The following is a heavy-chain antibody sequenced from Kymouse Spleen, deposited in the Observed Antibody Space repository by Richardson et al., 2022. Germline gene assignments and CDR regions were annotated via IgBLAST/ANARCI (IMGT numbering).Heavy chain of an antibody. CDR3: AREGAAAGTEYYGMDV. CDR2: IGTAGDT. CDR1: GFTFSSYD. D-gene: IGHD6-13*01. Sequence: EVQLVESGGGLVQPGGSLRLSCAASGFTFSSYDMHWVRQATGKGLEWVSAIGTAGDTYYPGSVKGRFTISRENAKNSLYLQMNSLRAGDTAVYYCAREGAAAGTEYYGMDVWGQGTTVTVSS. V-gene: IGHV3-13*01. J-gene: IGHJ6*02.